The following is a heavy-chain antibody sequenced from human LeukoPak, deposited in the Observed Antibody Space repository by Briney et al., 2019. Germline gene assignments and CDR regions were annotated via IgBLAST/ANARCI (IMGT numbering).Heavy chain of an antibody. V-gene: IGHV3-21*01. Sequence: CGSLRLSCAASGFTFSSYTMNWVRQAPGKGLEWVSSISSSSSYIYYADSLKGRFTISRDNAKNSLYLQMNSLRAEDTAVYYCARDPPLGIAAADVDAIGVQGQMVMVTVSS. J-gene: IGHJ3*01. CDR1: GFTFSSYT. D-gene: IGHD6-13*01. CDR2: ISSSSSYI. CDR3: ARDPPLGIAAADVDAIGV.